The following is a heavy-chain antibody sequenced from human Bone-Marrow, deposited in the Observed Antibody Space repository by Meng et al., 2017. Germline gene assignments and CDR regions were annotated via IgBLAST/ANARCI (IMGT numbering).Heavy chain of an antibody. CDR2: ISGSGGST. V-gene: IGHV3-23*01. CDR3: AKLHWPVDY. J-gene: IGHJ4*02. Sequence: GGSLRLSCAASEFTFSSYPMSWVRQAPGKGLEWVSSISGSGGSTHYADSVKGRFTISRDNSKSTLYLQMNSLRAEDTAVYYCAKLHWPVDYWGQGTLVTVSS. CDR1: EFTFSSYP. D-gene: IGHD2-8*02.